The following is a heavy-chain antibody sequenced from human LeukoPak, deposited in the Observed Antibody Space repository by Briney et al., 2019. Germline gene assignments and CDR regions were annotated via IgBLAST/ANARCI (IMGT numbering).Heavy chain of an antibody. CDR2: MNPNSGNT. J-gene: IGHJ4*02. V-gene: IGHV1-8*01. Sequence: ASVKVSCKASGYTFNNYDINWVRQAPGQGLEWMGWMNPNSGNTGYAQKFQGRFTLTRETFISTAYMELSSLRSDDTAVYYCARGGGSSSSSFDYWGQGTLVTVSS. D-gene: IGHD6-6*01. CDR1: GYTFNNYD. CDR3: ARGGGSSSSSFDY.